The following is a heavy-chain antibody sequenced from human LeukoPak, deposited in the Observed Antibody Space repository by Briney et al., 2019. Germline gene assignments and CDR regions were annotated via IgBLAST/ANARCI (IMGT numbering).Heavy chain of an antibody. J-gene: IGHJ6*02. CDR3: ARLRYYAVDV. D-gene: IGHD2-21*01. V-gene: IGHV3-23*01. Sequence: GGSLRLSCAASGFTFSSYPMSWVRQAPGKGLQWVSAISNGGGSAYYADSVKGRFTISRDNAKNSLYLQMNSLRAEDTAVYFCARLRYYAVDVWGQGTTVIVSS. CDR2: ISNGGGSA. CDR1: GFTFSSYP.